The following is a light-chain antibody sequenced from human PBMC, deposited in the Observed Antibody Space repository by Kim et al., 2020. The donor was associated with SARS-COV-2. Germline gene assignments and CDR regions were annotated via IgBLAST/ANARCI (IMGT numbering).Light chain of an antibody. V-gene: IGKV3-20*01. CDR3: QQWVSSSWT. CDR2: GVS. CDR1: QSVSSNY. Sequence: VLTQSPGTLSLSPGERATLSCRASQSVSSNYLAWYQQRPGQAPRLLIYGVSSRATGIPDRFSGSGSGTDFTLTISRLEPEDFAEYYCQQWVSSSWTSGQGPMVNIK. J-gene: IGKJ1*01.